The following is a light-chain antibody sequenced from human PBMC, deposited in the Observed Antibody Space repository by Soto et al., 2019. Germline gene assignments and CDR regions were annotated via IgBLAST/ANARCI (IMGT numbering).Light chain of an antibody. CDR3: LQDHTYPWT. CDR2: AAS. CDR1: QGISSY. Sequence: IQLTQSPSSLSASVGDRVTITCRASQGISSYLAWYQQKPGKAPKLLIYAASTLQSGVPSRFSGSGSGTEFTLTISSLQPDDFATYFCLQDHTYPWTFGQGTKVDIK. V-gene: IGKV1-9*01. J-gene: IGKJ1*01.